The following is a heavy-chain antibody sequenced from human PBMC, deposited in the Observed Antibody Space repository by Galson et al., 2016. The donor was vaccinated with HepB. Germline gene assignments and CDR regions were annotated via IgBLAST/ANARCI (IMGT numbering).Heavy chain of an antibody. J-gene: IGHJ4*02. V-gene: IGHV1-2*02. CDR2: IDPNSGDT. CDR3: ARDFYGSGSPPYFEY. D-gene: IGHD3-10*01. CDR1: GYTFTGYY. Sequence: SVKVSCKASGYTFTGYYMHWVRQAPGQGLEWMGWIDPNSGDTNYAQKFQGRVTMTRDTSISTASMDLSRLRSDDTAVYYCARDFYGSGSPPYFEYWGQGIVVTVSS.